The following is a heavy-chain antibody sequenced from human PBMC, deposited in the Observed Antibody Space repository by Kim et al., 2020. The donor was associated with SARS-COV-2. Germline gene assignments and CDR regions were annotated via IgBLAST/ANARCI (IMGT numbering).Heavy chain of an antibody. CDR2: INHSGST. J-gene: IGHJ4*02. V-gene: IGHV4-34*01. Sequence: SETLSLTCAVYGGSFSGYYWSWIRQPPGKGLEWIGEINHSGSTNYNPSLKSRVTISVDTSKNQFSLKLSSVTAADTAVYYCARGLHLHWGQGTLVTVAS. CDR1: GGSFSGYY. CDR3: ARGLHLH.